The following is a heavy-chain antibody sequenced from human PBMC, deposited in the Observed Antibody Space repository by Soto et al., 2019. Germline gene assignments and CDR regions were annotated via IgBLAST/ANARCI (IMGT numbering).Heavy chain of an antibody. CDR1: GFPFSIYS. V-gene: IGHV3-48*02. J-gene: IGHJ4*02. Sequence: EVQLVESGGGLVQPGGSLRLSCAASGFPFSIYSMKWVRQAPRKGLEWSSYITSDTNTIKYADSVKGRFTISRDNAKNLVYLQMNSLRDEDTAVYFCARSVEGHFDYWGQGTVVTVSS. CDR2: ITSDTNTI. D-gene: IGHD6-19*01. CDR3: ARSVEGHFDY.